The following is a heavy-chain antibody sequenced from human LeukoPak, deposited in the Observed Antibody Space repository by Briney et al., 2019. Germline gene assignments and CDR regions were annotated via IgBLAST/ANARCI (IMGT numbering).Heavy chain of an antibody. CDR3: ALTIWGSYRSFDY. CDR2: INPNSGGT. CDR1: GYTFTGYY. Sequence: ASVKVSCKASGYTFTGYYMHWVRQAPGQGLEWMGWINPNSGGTNYAQKFQGWVTMTRDTSISTAYMELSRLRSDDTAVYYCALTIWGSYRSFDYWGQETLVTVSS. D-gene: IGHD3-16*02. V-gene: IGHV1-2*04. J-gene: IGHJ4*02.